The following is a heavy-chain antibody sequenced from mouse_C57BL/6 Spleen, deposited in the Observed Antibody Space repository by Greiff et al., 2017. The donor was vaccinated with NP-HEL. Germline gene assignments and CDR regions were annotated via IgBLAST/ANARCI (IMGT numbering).Heavy chain of an antibody. CDR3: ARLDTPPHYSNYDVDY. J-gene: IGHJ2*01. Sequence: QVQLQQPGTELVKPGASVKLSCKASGYTFTSYWMHWVKQRPGQGLEWIGNINPSNGGTNYNEKFKSKATLTVDKSSSTADMQLSSLTSEDSAVYDCARLDTPPHYSNYDVDYWGQGTTLTVSS. CDR2: INPSNGGT. D-gene: IGHD2-5*01. V-gene: IGHV1-53*01. CDR1: GYTFTSYW.